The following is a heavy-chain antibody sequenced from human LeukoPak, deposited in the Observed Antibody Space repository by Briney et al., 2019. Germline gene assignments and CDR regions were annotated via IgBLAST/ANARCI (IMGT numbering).Heavy chain of an antibody. D-gene: IGHD5-12*01. CDR1: GGSISSGGYS. CDR2: IYHSGST. CDR3: ARDKIYSGYDY. Sequence: SETLSLTCAVSGGSISSGGYSWSWIRQPPGKGLEWIGYIYHSGSTYYNPSLKSRVTISVDRSKNQFSLKLSSVTAADTAVYYCARDKIYSGYDYWGQGTLVTVSS. J-gene: IGHJ4*02. V-gene: IGHV4-30-2*01.